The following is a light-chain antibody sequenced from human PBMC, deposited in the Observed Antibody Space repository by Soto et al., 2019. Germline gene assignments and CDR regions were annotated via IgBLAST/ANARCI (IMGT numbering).Light chain of an antibody. V-gene: IGKV3-15*01. J-gene: IGKJ2*01. CDR1: QIIGTN. CDR2: GAF. Sequence: ENVLTQSPATLSVSPGERATLSCRTSQIIGTNLAWYQQKPGQAPRLLIYGAFIRAPGFPVRFRGTGSGSEFTLTISSLQSEDGALYYCQQYDKWPYTFGQGTK. CDR3: QQYDKWPYT.